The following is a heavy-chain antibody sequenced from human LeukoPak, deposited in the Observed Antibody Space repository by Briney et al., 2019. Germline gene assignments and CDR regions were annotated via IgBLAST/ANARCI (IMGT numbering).Heavy chain of an antibody. V-gene: IGHV3-30*02. CDR1: GFTFSSYG. D-gene: IGHD2-15*01. J-gene: IGHJ4*02. CDR2: IRYDGSNK. Sequence: GGSLRLSCAASGFTFSSYGMHWVRQAPGKGLEWVAFIRYDGSNKYYAASVKGRFTISRDNSKNTLYLQMNSLRAEDTAVYYCAKQLRGYCSGGSCYFDYWGQGTLVTVSS. CDR3: AKQLRGYCSGGSCYFDY.